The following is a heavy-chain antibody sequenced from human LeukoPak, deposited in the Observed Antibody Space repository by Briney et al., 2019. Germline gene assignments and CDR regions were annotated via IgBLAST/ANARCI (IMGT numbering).Heavy chain of an antibody. Sequence: GGSLRLSCAASGFTVSSNYMSWVRQAPGKGLEWVSVIYSGGSTYYADSVKGRFTISRDNSKNTLYLQMNSLRAEDTAVYYCAREYYDSGWNNWFDPWGQGTLVTVSS. D-gene: IGHD6-19*01. CDR1: GFTVSSNY. J-gene: IGHJ5*02. CDR3: AREYYDSGWNNWFDP. CDR2: IYSGGST. V-gene: IGHV3-53*01.